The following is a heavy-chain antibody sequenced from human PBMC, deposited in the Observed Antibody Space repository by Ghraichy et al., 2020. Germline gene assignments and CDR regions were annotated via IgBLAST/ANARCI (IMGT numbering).Heavy chain of an antibody. CDR3: SADGEHPKANDY. V-gene: IGHV3-74*01. Sequence: GGSLRLSCAASEFTFSRYWMHWVRQVPGKGLVWVSRINSDASITDYADSVKGRFTISRDNAKNTVYLQMNSLRPEDTAVYYCSADGEHPKANDYWGQGTLVTVSS. CDR1: EFTFSRYW. J-gene: IGHJ4*02. CDR2: INSDASIT. D-gene: IGHD4-17*01.